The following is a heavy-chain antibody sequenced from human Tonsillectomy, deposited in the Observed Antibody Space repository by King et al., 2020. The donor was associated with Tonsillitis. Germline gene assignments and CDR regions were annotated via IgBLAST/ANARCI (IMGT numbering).Heavy chain of an antibody. V-gene: IGHV5-51*01. CDR3: ARLTGTTGYYYYGMDV. Sequence: QLVQSGAEMKKPGESLKISCQTSGYIFSRHWIGWVRQVPGKGLEWMGILYPGNSDTRYSPSFEGQVTISADNSITTAYLQWSNLKASDTAIYYCARLTGTTGYYYYGMDVWGQGTTVTVSS. D-gene: IGHD1-1*01. CDR2: LYPGNSDT. J-gene: IGHJ6*02. CDR1: GYIFSRHW.